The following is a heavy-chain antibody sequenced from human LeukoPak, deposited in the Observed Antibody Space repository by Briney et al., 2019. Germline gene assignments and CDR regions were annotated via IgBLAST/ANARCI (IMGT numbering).Heavy chain of an antibody. J-gene: IGHJ3*02. CDR2: ISYDGSNK. Sequence: PGGSLRLSCAASGFTFSSYGMHWVRRAPGKGLEWVAVISYDGSNKYYADSVKGRFTISRDNSKNTLYLQMNSLRAEDTAVYYCAKVSSGSDAFDIWGQGTMVTVSS. V-gene: IGHV3-30*18. CDR1: GFTFSSYG. D-gene: IGHD6-19*01. CDR3: AKVSSGSDAFDI.